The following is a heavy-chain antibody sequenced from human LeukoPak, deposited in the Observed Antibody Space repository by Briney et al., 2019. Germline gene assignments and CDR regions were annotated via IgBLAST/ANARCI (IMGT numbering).Heavy chain of an antibody. CDR3: ARDNSGFPWWI. J-gene: IGHJ4*01. Sequence: GASLRVSSTASVYTLSNFGISWVRQAPGQGVEWMGWISTYNGNTNYAQKFQRRLTMTTDTSTNTAYMELRSLTSDDTAVYYCARDNSGFPWWIWGQGTLVTVSS. D-gene: IGHD2-15*01. CDR1: VYTLSNFG. V-gene: IGHV1-18*01. CDR2: ISTYNGNT.